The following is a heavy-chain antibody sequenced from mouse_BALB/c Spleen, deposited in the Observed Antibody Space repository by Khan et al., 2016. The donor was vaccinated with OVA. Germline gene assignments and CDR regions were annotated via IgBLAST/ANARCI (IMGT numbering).Heavy chain of an antibody. D-gene: IGHD2-12*01. Sequence: EVQLQESGPELEKPGASVKLSCKASGYSFTGYNMNWVKQSNGKSLEWIGNIDPYYGGATYNQKFKGKATLTVDKSSSTAYMQLKRLQSEDSAVYYGTRGDGNDVRYYFDDWGKGTTLTVSS. CDR3: TRGDGNDVRYYFDD. V-gene: IGHV1S135*01. CDR1: GYSFTGYN. J-gene: IGHJ2*01. CDR2: IDPYYGGA.